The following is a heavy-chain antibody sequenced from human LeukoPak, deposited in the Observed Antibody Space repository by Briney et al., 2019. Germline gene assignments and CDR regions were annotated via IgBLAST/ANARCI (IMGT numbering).Heavy chain of an antibody. Sequence: GGSLRLSCAASGFTFHDYAMHWVRQVPGKGLEWVSGITWNGGTTDYADSVKGRFTISRDNARNFLYLQINSLGAEDTAFYYCVKDRTEYYDLMTGSYTAFDLWGHGTLVTVSS. CDR1: GFTFHDYA. CDR2: ITWNGGTT. CDR3: VKDRTEYYDLMTGSYTAFDL. D-gene: IGHD3-9*01. V-gene: IGHV3-9*01. J-gene: IGHJ3*01.